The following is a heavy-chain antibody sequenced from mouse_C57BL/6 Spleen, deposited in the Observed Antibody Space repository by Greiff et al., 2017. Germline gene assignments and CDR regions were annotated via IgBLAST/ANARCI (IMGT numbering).Heavy chain of an antibody. CDR3: ARSAFTTVVADYFDY. D-gene: IGHD1-1*01. V-gene: IGHV1-80*01. J-gene: IGHJ2*01. CDR1: GYAFSSYW. CDR2: IYPGDGDT. Sequence: VQLQQSGAELVKPVASVKISCKASGYAFSSYWMNWVKQSPGKGLEWIGQIYPGDGDTNYNGKFKGKATLTADKSSSTAYMQLSSLTSEDSAVYFCARSAFTTVVADYFDYWGQGTTLTVSS.